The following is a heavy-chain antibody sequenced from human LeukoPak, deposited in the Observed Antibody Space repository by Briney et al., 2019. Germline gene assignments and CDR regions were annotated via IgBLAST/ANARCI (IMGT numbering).Heavy chain of an antibody. CDR3: AKVLEYCSSTSCSSRVADY. Sequence: PGGSLRLSCAASGFTFSSYGMHWVRQAPGKGLEWVAFIRYDGSNKYYADSVKGRFTISRDNSKNTLYLQMNSLRAEDTAVYYCAKVLEYCSSTSCSSRVADYWGQGTLVTVSS. CDR2: IRYDGSNK. V-gene: IGHV3-30*02. D-gene: IGHD2-2*01. CDR1: GFTFSSYG. J-gene: IGHJ4*02.